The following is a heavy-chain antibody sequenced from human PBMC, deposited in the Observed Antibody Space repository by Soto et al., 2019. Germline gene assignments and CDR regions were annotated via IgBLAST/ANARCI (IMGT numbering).Heavy chain of an antibody. V-gene: IGHV1-69*06. J-gene: IGHJ4*02. CDR3: ARRDSGGFYRFFDS. D-gene: IGHD2-15*01. Sequence: VASVKVSCQASGGSLSTNPISWVRQAPGQGLEWMGGTGSGTGPGNHAQKFQGRLTVTADKSTSTVYMELTNLSSEDTAVYYCARRDSGGFYRFFDSWGQGTLVTVSS. CDR1: GGSLSTNP. CDR2: TGSGTGPG.